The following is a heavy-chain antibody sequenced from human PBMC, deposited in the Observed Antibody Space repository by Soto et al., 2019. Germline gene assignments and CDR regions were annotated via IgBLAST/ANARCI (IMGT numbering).Heavy chain of an antibody. CDR3: TTGRAIRYFDWSSRRKYYYMDV. V-gene: IGHV3-15*01. Sequence: GGSLRLSCAASGFTFSNAWMSWVRQAPGKGLEWVGRIKSKTDGGTTDYAAPVKGRFTISRDDSKNTLYLQMNSLKTEDTAVYYCTTGRAIRYFDWSSRRKYYYMDVWGKGTKVTVSS. CDR2: IKSKTDGGTT. J-gene: IGHJ6*03. CDR1: GFTFSNAW. D-gene: IGHD3-9*01.